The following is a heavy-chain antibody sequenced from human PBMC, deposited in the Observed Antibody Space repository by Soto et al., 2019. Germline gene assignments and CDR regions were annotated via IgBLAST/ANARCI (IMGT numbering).Heavy chain of an antibody. CDR1: GGSISSYY. D-gene: IGHD6-6*01. J-gene: IGHJ4*02. CDR3: ASYRRGYSSSSGEIDY. V-gene: IGHV4-59*01. CDR2: IYYSGST. Sequence: SETLSLTCTVSGGSISSYYWSWIRQPPGKGLEWIGYIYYSGSTNYNPSLKSRVTISVDTSKNQFSLKLSSVTAADTAVYYCASYRRGYSSSSGEIDYWGQGTLVTVSS.